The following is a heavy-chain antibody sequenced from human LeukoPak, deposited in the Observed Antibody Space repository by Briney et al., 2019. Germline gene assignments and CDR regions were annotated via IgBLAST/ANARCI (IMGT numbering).Heavy chain of an antibody. CDR3: ARDSRFISVAGMALFNAGLKLKEFSWSDAFDI. V-gene: IGHV1-18*01. Sequence: ASVKVSCKASGYTFTSYGISWVRQAPGQGLEWMGWISAYNGNTNYAQKLQGRVTMTTDTSTSTAYMELRSLRSDDTAVYYCARDSRFISVAGMALFNAGLKLKEFSWSDAFDIWGQGTRVTVSS. D-gene: IGHD6-19*01. CDR2: ISAYNGNT. J-gene: IGHJ3*02. CDR1: GYTFTSYG.